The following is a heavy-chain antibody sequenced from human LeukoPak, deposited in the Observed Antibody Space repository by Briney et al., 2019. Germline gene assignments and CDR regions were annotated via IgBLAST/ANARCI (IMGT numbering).Heavy chain of an antibody. D-gene: IGHD3-16*01. CDR3: AKDLPAPYDQYYFDY. V-gene: IGHV3-48*03. J-gene: IGHJ4*02. CDR2: ISSSGSTI. Sequence: GGSLRLSCAASGFTFSSYEMNWVRQAPGKGLEWVSYISSSGSTIYYADSVKGRFTISRDNSKNTLYLQMNSLRAEDTAVYYCAKDLPAPYDQYYFDYWGQGTLVTVSS. CDR1: GFTFSSYE.